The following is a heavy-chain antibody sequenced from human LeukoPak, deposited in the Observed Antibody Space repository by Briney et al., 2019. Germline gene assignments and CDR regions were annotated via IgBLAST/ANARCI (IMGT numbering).Heavy chain of an antibody. J-gene: IGHJ4*02. CDR3: ARGWSSGSCHLDY. D-gene: IGHD2-15*01. V-gene: IGHV4-34*01. CDR1: GGSFSGYY. Sequence: SETLSLTWGVYGGSFSGYYWTWIRQPPGKGLEWIGEINHSGSTNYSPSLKSRVTISVDTSKNQFSLKMYSVTAADAAVYFCARGWSSGSCHLDYWGQGTLVTVSS. CDR2: INHSGST.